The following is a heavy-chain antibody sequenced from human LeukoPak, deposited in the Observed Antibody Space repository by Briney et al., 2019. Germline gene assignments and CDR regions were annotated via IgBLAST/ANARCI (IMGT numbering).Heavy chain of an antibody. Sequence: GASVKASCKSSGDTPHSHAISWVRQAPGQGLEWMGRIIPAFGTANYAQKFQGRVTITADKSTRTAYMEMSSLRSEDTAVYYCARDYNWNFANSSPFDYWGQGTLVTVSS. CDR3: ARDYNWNFANSSPFDY. CDR1: GDTPHSHA. V-gene: IGHV1-69*06. CDR2: IIPAFGTA. D-gene: IGHD1-7*01. J-gene: IGHJ4*02.